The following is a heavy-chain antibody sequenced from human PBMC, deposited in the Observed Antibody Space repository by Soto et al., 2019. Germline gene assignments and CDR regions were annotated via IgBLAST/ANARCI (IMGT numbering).Heavy chain of an antibody. J-gene: IGHJ5*02. V-gene: IGHV1-8*01. CDR3: ARGRTYYYDSDWFDP. CDR2: MNPNSGNT. CDR1: GYTFTSYD. Sequence: ASVKVSCKGSGYTFTSYDINWVRPATGQGLEWMGWMNPNSGNTGYAQKFQGRVTMTRNTSISTAYMELSSLRSEDTAVYYCARGRTYYYDSDWFDPWGQGTQVTVSS. D-gene: IGHD3-22*01.